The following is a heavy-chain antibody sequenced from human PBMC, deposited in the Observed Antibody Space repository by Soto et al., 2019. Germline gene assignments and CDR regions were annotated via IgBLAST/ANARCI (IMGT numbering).Heavy chain of an antibody. J-gene: IGHJ3*02. CDR1: GDSVSTNSAT. CDR3: ARPHRNRHDFDI. V-gene: IGHV6-1*01. CDR2: TYYRSKWYN. Sequence: SQTLSLTCAISGDSVSTNSATWDWIRQSPSRGLEWLGRTYYRSKWYNDYAVSVKGRITINPDTSNNQLSLQLNSVTPDDTAVYYCARPHRNRHDFDIWGQGTMVTVSS.